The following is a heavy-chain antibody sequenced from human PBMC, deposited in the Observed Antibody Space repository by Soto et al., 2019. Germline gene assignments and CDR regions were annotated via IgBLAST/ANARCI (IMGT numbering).Heavy chain of an antibody. CDR2: IWYDGSNK. Sequence: GGSLRLSCAASGFTFSSYGMHWVRQAPGKGLEWVAVIWYDGSNKYYADSVKGRFTISRDNSKNTLYLQMNSLRAEDTAVYYCARDMDTAMGYFDYWGQGTLVTVSS. J-gene: IGHJ4*02. D-gene: IGHD5-18*01. CDR1: GFTFSSYG. V-gene: IGHV3-33*01. CDR3: ARDMDTAMGYFDY.